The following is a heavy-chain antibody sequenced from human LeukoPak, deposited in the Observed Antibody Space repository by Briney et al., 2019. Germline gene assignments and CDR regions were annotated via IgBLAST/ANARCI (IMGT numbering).Heavy chain of an antibody. CDR1: GGSLSGYY. V-gene: IGHV4-34*01. D-gene: IGHD3-22*01. CDR3: ARHDSHYYDSSGYQFDY. J-gene: IGHJ4*02. CDR2: INHSGST. Sequence: PSETLSLTCAVYGGSLSGYYWSWISQPPGKGLEWIGEINHSGSTNYNPSLKSRVTISVDTSKNQFSLKLSSVTAADTAVYYCARHDSHYYDSSGYQFDYWGQGTLVTVSS.